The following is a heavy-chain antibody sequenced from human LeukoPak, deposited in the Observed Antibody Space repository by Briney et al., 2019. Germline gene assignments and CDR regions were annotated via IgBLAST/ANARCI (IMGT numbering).Heavy chain of an antibody. CDR1: GFTFGDYS. CDR2: ISGSGGAI. J-gene: IGHJ4*02. D-gene: IGHD3-22*01. V-gene: IGHV3-48*01. Sequence: GGPLRLSCAASGFTFGDYSMNWVRQAPGKGLEWVSYISGSGGAIDNADSVKGRFTISRDNAKNSLYLQMNSLRAEDTAVYYCATYYYDSLYWGQGTLVTVSS. CDR3: ATYYYDSLY.